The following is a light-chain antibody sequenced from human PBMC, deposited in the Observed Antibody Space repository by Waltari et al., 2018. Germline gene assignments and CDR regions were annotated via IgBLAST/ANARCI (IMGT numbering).Light chain of an antibody. Sequence: EIVLTQSPGTLSLSPGERATLSCRASQSVRGSLAWYQQKAGQAPRLLIYGASRRATGSPDRFSGSGSGTDFSLTISRLEPEDFAVYYCQHYVRLPATFGQGTKVEI. V-gene: IGKV3-20*01. J-gene: IGKJ1*01. CDR3: QHYVRLPAT. CDR1: QSVRGS. CDR2: GAS.